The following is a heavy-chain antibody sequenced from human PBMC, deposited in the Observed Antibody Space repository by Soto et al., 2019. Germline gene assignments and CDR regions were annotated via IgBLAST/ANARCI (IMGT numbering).Heavy chain of an antibody. CDR3: ARMTSSWYYKTINWFDP. CDR1: GFTFSSYE. D-gene: IGHD6-13*01. Sequence: EVQLVESGGGLVQPGGSLRLSCAASGFTFSSYEMNWVRQAPGKGLEWVSYISSSGSTIYYADSVKGRFTISRDNAKNSLYLQMNSLRAEDTAVYYCARMTSSWYYKTINWFDPWGQGTLVTVSS. J-gene: IGHJ5*02. V-gene: IGHV3-48*03. CDR2: ISSSGSTI.